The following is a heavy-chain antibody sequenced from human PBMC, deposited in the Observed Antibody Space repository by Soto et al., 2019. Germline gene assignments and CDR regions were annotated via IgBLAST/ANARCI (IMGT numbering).Heavy chain of an antibody. Sequence: SETLSLTCTVSGGSISSGTYYWSWIRQHPGKGLEWIGYIYYSGSTYYNPSLKSRVSISVDRSKNQFSLKLSSVTAADTAVYYCARDGRGRYDTLIPSYFYGVDVWGQGTTVTVSS. CDR2: IYYSGST. CDR1: GGSISSGTYY. V-gene: IGHV4-31*03. D-gene: IGHD3-16*01. CDR3: ARDGRGRYDTLIPSYFYGVDV. J-gene: IGHJ6*02.